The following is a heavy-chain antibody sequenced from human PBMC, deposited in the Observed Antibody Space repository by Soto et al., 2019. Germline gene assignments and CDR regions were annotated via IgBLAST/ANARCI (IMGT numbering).Heavy chain of an antibody. J-gene: IGHJ4*02. CDR3: AYRLGELGLAFDD. Sequence: QITLKESGPTLVKPTQTLTLTCSFSGFSFSTNAVGVGWIRQTPGKALEWLALIYGDDDKRYSPSLQTRLTITKDTSKNQVVLRMTNMLPADTAKYYCAYRLGELGLAFDDWGQVTLVTVAS. V-gene: IGHV2-5*02. CDR2: IYGDDDK. D-gene: IGHD2-21*01. CDR1: GFSFSTNAVG.